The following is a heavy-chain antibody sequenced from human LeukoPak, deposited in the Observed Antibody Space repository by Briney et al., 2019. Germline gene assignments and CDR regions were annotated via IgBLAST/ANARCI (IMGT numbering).Heavy chain of an antibody. D-gene: IGHD2-21*01. Sequence: SGGSLRLSCAASGFTVSSNYMSWVRQAPGKGLEWVSVIYSGGSTYYADSVKDRFTISRDNSKNTLYLQMNSLRAEDTAVYYCAREASTNAFDIWGQGTMVTVSS. V-gene: IGHV3-53*01. CDR1: GFTVSSNY. J-gene: IGHJ3*02. CDR2: IYSGGST. CDR3: AREASTNAFDI.